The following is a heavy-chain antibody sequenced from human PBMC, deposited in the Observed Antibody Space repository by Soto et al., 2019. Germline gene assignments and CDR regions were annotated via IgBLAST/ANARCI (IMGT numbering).Heavy chain of an antibody. CDR1: GLTFSSYA. Sequence: PGGSLRISCAASGLTFSSYAMNWVRQAPGKGLEWVSTISGSGDNTYYADSVKGLFTISRDNSKNTLYLQMNSLRAADTAVYYCARGQGDPEDCGGDCYTKKLYYFDYWGQGTLVTVSS. D-gene: IGHD2-21*02. CDR3: ARGQGDPEDCGGDCYTKKLYYFDY. J-gene: IGHJ4*02. CDR2: ISGSGDNT. V-gene: IGHV3-23*01.